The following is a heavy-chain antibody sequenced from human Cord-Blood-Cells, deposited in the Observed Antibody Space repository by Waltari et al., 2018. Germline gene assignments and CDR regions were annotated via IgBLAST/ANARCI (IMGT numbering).Heavy chain of an antibody. CDR2: IRYDGSNK. CDR1: GSTLSSHG. CDR3: AKDRGIAARPAYYFDY. V-gene: IGHV3-30*02. D-gene: IGHD6-6*01. J-gene: IGHJ4*02. Sequence: VQLVEYGGGVVQPGGSLRLSCPASGSTLSSHGMHWLGQAPAKGLEWVAFIRYDGSNKYYADSVKGRFTISRDNSKNTLYLQMNSLRAEDTAVYYCAKDRGIAARPAYYFDYWGQGTLVTVSS.